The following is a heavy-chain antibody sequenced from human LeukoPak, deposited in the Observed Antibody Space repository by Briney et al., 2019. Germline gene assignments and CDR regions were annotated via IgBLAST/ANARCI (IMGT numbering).Heavy chain of an antibody. CDR1: GGTFSSYA. Sequence: SMKVSCKASGGTFSSYAVSWVRQAPGQGLEWMGGIFPIFGTANYAQKFQGGVTITADESTYTAYMELSSLRSEDTAVYYCARGDYYDSSGYYYFDYWGQGTLVTVSS. D-gene: IGHD3-22*01. V-gene: IGHV1-69*13. J-gene: IGHJ4*02. CDR3: ARGDYYDSSGYYYFDY. CDR2: IFPIFGTA.